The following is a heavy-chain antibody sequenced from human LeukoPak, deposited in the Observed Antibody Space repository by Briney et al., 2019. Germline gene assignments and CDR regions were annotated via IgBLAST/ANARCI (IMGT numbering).Heavy chain of an antibody. CDR3: ARLRGYCSGGSCYYYYYGMDV. Sequence: PSETLSLTCAVYGGSFSGYYWSWIRQPPGKGLEWIGEINHRGSTNYNPSLKSRVTISVDTSKNQFSLKLSSVTAADTAVYYCARLRGYCSGGSCYYYYYGMDVWGQGTTVTVSS. CDR2: INHRGST. J-gene: IGHJ6*02. V-gene: IGHV4-34*01. CDR1: GGSFSGYY. D-gene: IGHD2-15*01.